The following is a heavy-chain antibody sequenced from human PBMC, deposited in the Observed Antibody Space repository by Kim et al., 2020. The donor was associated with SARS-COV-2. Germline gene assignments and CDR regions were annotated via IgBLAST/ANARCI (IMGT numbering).Heavy chain of an antibody. CDR3: ARDKEGSGSYFLLGGNFVY. V-gene: IGHV3-48*02. CDR1: GFTFSSYS. J-gene: IGHJ4*02. D-gene: IGHD3-10*01. CDR2: ISSSSSTI. Sequence: GGSLRLSCAASGFTFSSYSMNWVRQAPGKGLEWVSYISSSSSTIYYADSVKGRFTISRDNAKNSLYLQMNSLRDEDTAVYYCARDKEGSGSYFLLGGNFVYWGQGTLVTVPS.